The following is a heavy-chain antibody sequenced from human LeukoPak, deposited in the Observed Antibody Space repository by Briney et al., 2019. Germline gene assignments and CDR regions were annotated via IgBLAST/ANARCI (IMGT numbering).Heavy chain of an antibody. CDR2: INTNTGNP. CDR1: GYTFTSYA. D-gene: IGHD3-22*01. Sequence: ASVKVSCKASGYTFTSYAMNWVRQAPGQGLEWMGWINTNTGNPTYAQGFTGRFVFSLDTSVSTAYLQISSLKAEDTAVYYCARELTTYYYDSSGSDYWGQGTLVTVSS. V-gene: IGHV7-4-1*02. J-gene: IGHJ4*02. CDR3: ARELTTYYYDSSGSDY.